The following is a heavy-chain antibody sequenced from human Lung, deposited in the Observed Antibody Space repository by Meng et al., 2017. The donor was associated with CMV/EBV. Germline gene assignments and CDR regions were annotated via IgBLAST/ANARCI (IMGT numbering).Heavy chain of an antibody. D-gene: IGHD2-8*01. CDR3: ARKRTNWRGPVFDY. CDR2: INTDGTTI. V-gene: IGHV3-74*01. Sequence: GGSLRLXCAASGFTFSHSWMHWVRQAPGKGLVWVSVINTDGTTINYADSVKGRFTISRDNAKNTLYLQMDSLRADDTALYYCARKRTNWRGPVFDYWGQGXLVTVSS. J-gene: IGHJ4*02. CDR1: GFTFSHSW.